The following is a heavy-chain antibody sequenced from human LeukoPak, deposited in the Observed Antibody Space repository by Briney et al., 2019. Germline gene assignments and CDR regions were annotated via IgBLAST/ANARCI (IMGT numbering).Heavy chain of an antibody. V-gene: IGHV3-30*18. Sequence: GGSLRLSCAASGFTFSSYGMHWVRQAPGKGLEWVAVISYDGSNKYYADSAKGRFTISRDNSKNTLYLQMNSLGAEDTAVYYCAKEGGESYSDSWGQGTLVTVSS. CDR2: ISYDGSNK. CDR3: AKEGGESYSDS. J-gene: IGHJ4*02. CDR1: GFTFSSYG. D-gene: IGHD2-21*01.